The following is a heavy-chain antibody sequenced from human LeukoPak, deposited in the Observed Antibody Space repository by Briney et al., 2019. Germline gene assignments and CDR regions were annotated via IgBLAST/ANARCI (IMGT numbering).Heavy chain of an antibody. D-gene: IGHD2-2*01. CDR2: IYYSGST. V-gene: IGHV4-59*01. Sequence: SETLSLICTVSGGSISSYYWSWIRQPPGKGLEWIGYIYYSGSTNYNPSLKSRVTISVDTSKNQFSLKLSSVTAADTAVYYCARSVVVPAALVYWGQGTLVTVSS. J-gene: IGHJ4*02. CDR1: GGSISSYY. CDR3: ARSVVVPAALVY.